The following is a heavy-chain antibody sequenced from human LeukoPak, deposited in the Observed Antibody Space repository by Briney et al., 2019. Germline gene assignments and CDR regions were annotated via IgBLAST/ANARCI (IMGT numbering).Heavy chain of an antibody. CDR2: IYTSGST. CDR3: ARSYCSSTSCYYYYGMDV. Sequence: PSETLSLTCTVSGGSISSYYWSWLRQPAGKGLEWIGRIYTSGSTNYNPSLKSRVTMPVDTSKNQFSLKLSSATAADTAVYYCARSYCSSTSCYYYYGMDVWGQGTTVTVSS. D-gene: IGHD2-2*01. V-gene: IGHV4-4*07. J-gene: IGHJ6*02. CDR1: GGSISSYY.